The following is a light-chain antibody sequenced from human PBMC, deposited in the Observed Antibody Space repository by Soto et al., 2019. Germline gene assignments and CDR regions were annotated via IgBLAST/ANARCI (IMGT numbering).Light chain of an antibody. J-gene: IGLJ3*02. V-gene: IGLV1-44*01. CDR2: NDD. Sequence: QSVLTQPPSVSGTPGLRVTISCSGGSSNIGRDTVNWYQQLPGTAPKLLMFNDDQRPSGVPDRFSGSRSGTSASLAISGLQSDDEADYFRSTWDDSLNGWVFGGGTKLTVL. CDR3: STWDDSLNGWV. CDR1: SSNIGRDT.